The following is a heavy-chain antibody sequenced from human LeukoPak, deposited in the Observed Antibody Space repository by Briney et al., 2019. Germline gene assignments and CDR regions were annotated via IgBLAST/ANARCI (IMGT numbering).Heavy chain of an antibody. CDR1: GYTSTSYG. J-gene: IGHJ4*02. D-gene: IGHD5-12*01. V-gene: IGHV1-18*01. CDR3: AREDPSGYDYYFDY. Sequence: ASVKVSCKASGYTSTSYGISWVRQAPGQGLEWMGWISACNGNTNYAQKLQGRVTMTTDTSTSTAYMELRSLRSDDTAVYYCAREDPSGYDYYFDYWGQGTLVTVSS. CDR2: ISACNGNT.